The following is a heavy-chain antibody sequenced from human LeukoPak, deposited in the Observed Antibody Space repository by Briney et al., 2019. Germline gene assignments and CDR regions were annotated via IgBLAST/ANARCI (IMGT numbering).Heavy chain of an antibody. CDR2: ISGSGGST. CDR1: AFTFSSYA. J-gene: IGHJ4*02. V-gene: IGHV3-23*01. D-gene: IGHD2-15*01. CDR3: AKGPYCSGGSCYNNYFDY. Sequence: PGGSLRLSCAASAFTFSSYAMSWVRQAPGKGLEWVSAISGSGGSTYYADSVKGRFTISRDNSKNSLYLQMNSLRTEDTALYYCAKGPYCSGGSCYNNYFDYWGQGTLVTVSS.